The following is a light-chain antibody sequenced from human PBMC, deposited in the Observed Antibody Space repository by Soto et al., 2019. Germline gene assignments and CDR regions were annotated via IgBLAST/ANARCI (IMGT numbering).Light chain of an antibody. J-gene: IGKJ4*01. CDR1: QSISSW. CDR2: DAS. V-gene: IGKV1-5*01. Sequence: DIQMTQSPSTLSAFVGDRVTITGRASQSISSWLAWYQQKPGKAPKLLIYDASSLESGVPSRFSGSGSGTDFTLTISSLQPEDVAAYYCQKYNSAPLTFGGGTKVDIK. CDR3: QKYNSAPLT.